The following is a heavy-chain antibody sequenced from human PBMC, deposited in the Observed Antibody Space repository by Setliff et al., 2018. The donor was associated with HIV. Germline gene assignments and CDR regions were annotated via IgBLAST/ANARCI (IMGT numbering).Heavy chain of an antibody. V-gene: IGHV3-23*01. D-gene: IGHD4-17*01. CDR2: ISGSGANT. Sequence: GGSLRLSCAASGFIFSSYAMSWVLQAPGKGLEWVSAISGSGANTYYADSVKGRFTISRDNSKNTLYLQMNSLRAEDTAVYYCAKFFGGYGDYMGFDYWGQGTLVTVSS. J-gene: IGHJ4*02. CDR3: AKFFGGYGDYMGFDY. CDR1: GFIFSSYA.